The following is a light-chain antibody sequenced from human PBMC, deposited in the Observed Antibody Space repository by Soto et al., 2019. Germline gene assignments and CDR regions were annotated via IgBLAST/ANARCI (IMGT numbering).Light chain of an antibody. J-gene: IGLJ1*01. CDR1: SSNIGNNY. CDR2: GNN. CDR3: GTWDSSLSAGDV. V-gene: IGLV1-51*01. Sequence: QSVLTQPPSVSAAPGQKVTISCSGSSSNIGNNYVSWYQQLPGTAPKLLIYGNNKRPSGIPDRFSGSKSGTSATLGITGLQTGDEADYYCGTWDSSLSAGDVFGTGTKVTVL.